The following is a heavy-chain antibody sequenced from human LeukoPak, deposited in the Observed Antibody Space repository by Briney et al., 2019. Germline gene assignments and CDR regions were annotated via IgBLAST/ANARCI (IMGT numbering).Heavy chain of an antibody. Sequence: ASVKVSCKASGYTFTSYGISWVRQAPGQGLEWMGWISGYNGNTNYAQNLQGRVTMTTDTSTSTVYMELRSLRAEDTALYYCAKDIGGSGSYYDYWGQGTLVTVSS. CDR2: ISGYNGNT. V-gene: IGHV1-18*01. CDR3: AKDIGGSGSYYDY. CDR1: GYTFTSYG. D-gene: IGHD3-10*01. J-gene: IGHJ4*02.